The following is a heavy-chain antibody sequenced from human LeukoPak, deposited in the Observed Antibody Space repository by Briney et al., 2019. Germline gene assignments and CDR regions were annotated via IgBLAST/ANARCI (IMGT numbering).Heavy chain of an antibody. CDR3: ASLRGVNR. CDR2: ICSSGTTI. D-gene: IGHD3-10*01. V-gene: IGHV3-11*01. Sequence: GGSLRLSCAASGFTFSAYYMSWIRQPPGKGLEGVSYICSSGTTIYYADSVRGRFTVSRDNAKSSLYLQMDSLSAEDTAVYYCASLRGVNRWGQGTLVTVSS. J-gene: IGHJ4*02. CDR1: GFTFSAYY.